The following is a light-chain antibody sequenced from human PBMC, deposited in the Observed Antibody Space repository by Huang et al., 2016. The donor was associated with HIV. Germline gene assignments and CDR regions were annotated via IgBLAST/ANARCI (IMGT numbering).Light chain of an antibody. J-gene: IGKJ4*01. V-gene: IGKV1-12*01. Sequence: DIQMTQSPSSVSASVGDRISFTCRASQDINRWLAWYQQKPGKAPKRLIYAASNLQGGVPSRFSGRVSGTGFTLTINNLQPEDFATYVCQQAVSFPLTFGGGTKVEIK. CDR1: QDINRW. CDR2: AAS. CDR3: QQAVSFPLT.